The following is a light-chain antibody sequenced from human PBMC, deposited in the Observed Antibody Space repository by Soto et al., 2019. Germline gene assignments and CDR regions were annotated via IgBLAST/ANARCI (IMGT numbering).Light chain of an antibody. CDR1: SSNIGAGYD. CDR2: GNS. Sequence: QSVLAQPPSVSGAPGQKVTISCTGSSSNIGAGYDLHWYQQLPGTAPKLLLYGNSNRPSGVPDRFSGSKSGTSASLAITGLQAEDEADYYCISYTSGTSPYVFGTGTKVTVL. V-gene: IGLV1-40*01. J-gene: IGLJ1*01. CDR3: ISYTSGTSPYV.